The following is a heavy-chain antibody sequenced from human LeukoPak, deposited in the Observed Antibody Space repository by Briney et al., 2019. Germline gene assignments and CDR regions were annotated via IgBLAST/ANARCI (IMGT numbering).Heavy chain of an antibody. D-gene: IGHD3-22*01. V-gene: IGHV4-30-2*01. Sequence: SETLSLTCAVSGGSISSGGYSWSWIRQPPGKGLEWIGYIYHSGSTYYNPSLKSRVTISVDRSKNQFSLKLSSVTAADTAVYYCARGGGPGYYYFDYWGQGTLVTVSS. J-gene: IGHJ4*02. CDR1: GGSISSGGYS. CDR2: IYHSGST. CDR3: ARGGGPGYYYFDY.